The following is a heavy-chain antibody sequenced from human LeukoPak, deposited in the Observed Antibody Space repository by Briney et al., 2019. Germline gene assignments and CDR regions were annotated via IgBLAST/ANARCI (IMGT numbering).Heavy chain of an antibody. CDR3: AREWLSQECFDY. Sequence: SQTVSLTCSVSGGSITSADYYWSWIRQPPGEGLEWIGYIYYSGRAYYNPSLKSRVTISVDTSENQFSLKLSSVTAADTAVYYRAREWLSQECFDYWGQGTLVSVSS. CDR1: GGSITSADYY. J-gene: IGHJ4*02. V-gene: IGHV4-30-4*01. CDR2: IYYSGRA. D-gene: IGHD3-22*01.